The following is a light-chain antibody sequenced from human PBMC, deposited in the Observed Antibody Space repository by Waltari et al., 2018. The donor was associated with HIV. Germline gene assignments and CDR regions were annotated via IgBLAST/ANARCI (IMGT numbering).Light chain of an antibody. CDR1: SSDVGSYND. CDR3: CSYAGSNTYL. CDR2: DLS. V-gene: IGLV2-23*02. J-gene: IGLJ1*01. Sequence: QSALTQPASVSGFHGQSITNSCTGRSSDVGSYNDGAWYQQHPGKAPKLLIYDLSKRPSGVSNRFSGSKSGNTASLTISVLQAEDEADYYCCSYAGSNTYLFGTGTEVTVL.